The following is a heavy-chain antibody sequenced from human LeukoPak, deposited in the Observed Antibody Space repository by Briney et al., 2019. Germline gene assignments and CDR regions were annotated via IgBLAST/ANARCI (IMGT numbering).Heavy chain of an antibody. D-gene: IGHD3-22*01. CDR2: ISSMSGRYI. CDR1: GFTFSSYS. CDR3: AKVSNYYDSSGYYLSYDY. Sequence: GGSLRLSCEASGFTFSSYSMTWVRQAPGKGLEWVAFISSMSGRYIYYAESLKGRFTISRDNSKNTLYLQMNSLRAEDTAVYYCAKVSNYYDSSGYYLSYDYWGQET. V-gene: IGHV3-21*04. J-gene: IGHJ4*02.